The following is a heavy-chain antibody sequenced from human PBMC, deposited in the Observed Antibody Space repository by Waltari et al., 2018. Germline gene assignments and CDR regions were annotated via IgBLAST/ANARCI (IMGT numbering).Heavy chain of an antibody. CDR3: VRDRGEDAADI. CDR1: GFIFSLYE. J-gene: IGHJ3*02. CDR2: IDGSGSVM. Sequence: EVQLVESGGGLVQPGGSLRLSCAASGFIFSLYEMNWVRQAPGKGRGWVSYIDGSGSVMYYADSVKGRFAMSRDNSKSSLSLQMNSLRAEDTAIYYCVRDRGEDAADIWGQGTMVTVSS. V-gene: IGHV3-48*03.